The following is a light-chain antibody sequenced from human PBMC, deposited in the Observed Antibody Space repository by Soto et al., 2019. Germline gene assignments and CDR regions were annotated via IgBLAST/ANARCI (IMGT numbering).Light chain of an antibody. V-gene: IGKV1-39*01. J-gene: IGKJ3*01. CDR1: QSISSY. CDR3: QQSYSTPFT. CDR2: AAS. Sequence: DIQMTQSPSSLSASVGDRVTITCRASQSISSYLNWYQQKPGKAPKCLISAASSLQSGVPSRFSGSGSGTDFTLTISSLQPEDFATYYCQQSYSTPFTFCPGTKVDIK.